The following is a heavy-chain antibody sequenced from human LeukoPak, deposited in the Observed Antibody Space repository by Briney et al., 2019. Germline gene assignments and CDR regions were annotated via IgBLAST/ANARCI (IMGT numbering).Heavy chain of an antibody. CDR2: ISSSGSTI. J-gene: IGHJ4*02. CDR3: AKESGTAAGGDFDY. V-gene: IGHV3-48*03. Sequence: GGSLRLSCAASGFTFSSYEMNWVRQAPGKGLEWVSYISSSGSTIYYADSVKGRFTISRDNAKNSLYLQMNSLRTEDTALYYCAKESGTAAGGDFDYWGQGTLVTVSS. CDR1: GFTFSSYE. D-gene: IGHD6-13*01.